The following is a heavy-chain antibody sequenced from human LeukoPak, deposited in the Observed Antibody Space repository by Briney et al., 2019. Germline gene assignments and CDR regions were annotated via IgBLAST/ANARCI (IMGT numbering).Heavy chain of an antibody. CDR3: ARGDDFWTPLD. CDR1: GFTFSSYS. CDR2: ISSSSSYI. D-gene: IGHD3-3*01. V-gene: IGHV3-21*01. Sequence: PGGSLRLSCAASGFTFSSYSMNWVRQAPGKGLVWVSSISSSSSYIYYADSVKGRFTISRDNAKNSLYLQMNSLRAEDTAVYYCARGDDFWTPLDWGQGTLVTVSS. J-gene: IGHJ4*02.